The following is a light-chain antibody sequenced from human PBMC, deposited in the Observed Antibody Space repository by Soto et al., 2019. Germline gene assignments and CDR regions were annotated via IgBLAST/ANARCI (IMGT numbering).Light chain of an antibody. Sequence: DIQMTQSPSSLSASVGDRVTITCRARQGISNYLAWYQQKPGKVPKLLIYAASTLQSGVPSRFSGRGSGTDFTLTISSLQPEDVATYYCQKYNSAPQTFGQGTKVEIK. CDR2: AAS. V-gene: IGKV1-27*01. J-gene: IGKJ1*01. CDR1: QGISNY. CDR3: QKYNSAPQT.